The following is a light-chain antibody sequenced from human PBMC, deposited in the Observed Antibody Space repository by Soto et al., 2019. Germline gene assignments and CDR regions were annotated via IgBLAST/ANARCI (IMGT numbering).Light chain of an antibody. CDR3: SSYTSTRFPVV. V-gene: IGLV2-14*03. J-gene: IGLJ3*02. CDR2: DVT. CDR1: SSDVGGYNY. Sequence: QSTLTQPASVSGSPGQSITISCTGTSSDVGGYNYVSWYQQHPGKAPKLMIYDVTNRPSGVSNRSSGSKSGNTASLTISGLQAEDEADYYCSSYTSTRFPVVFGGGTKVTVL.